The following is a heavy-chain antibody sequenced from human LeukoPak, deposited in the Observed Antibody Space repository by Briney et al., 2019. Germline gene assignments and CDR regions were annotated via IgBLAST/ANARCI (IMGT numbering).Heavy chain of an antibody. D-gene: IGHD4-17*01. J-gene: IGHJ4*02. CDR3: ARSRTYGDYGRGLDY. CDR2: INTDGFST. CDR1: GFISSSYW. Sequence: HPGGSLRLSCAASGFISSSYWMHWVRQPPGKGLVYIACINTDGFSTSYADSVRGRFTISRDNAKNTLYLQMNSLRAEDTAVYYCARSRTYGDYGRGLDYWGQGTPVTVSS. V-gene: IGHV3-74*01.